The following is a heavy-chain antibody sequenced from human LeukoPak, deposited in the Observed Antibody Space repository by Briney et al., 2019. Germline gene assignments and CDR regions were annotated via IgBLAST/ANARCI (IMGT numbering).Heavy chain of an antibody. CDR1: GFTVSSNY. CDR2: TYSGGST. J-gene: IGHJ4*02. CDR3: ARDARITIFGSYYFDY. D-gene: IGHD3-3*01. Sequence: GGSLRLSCAASGFTVSSNYMSWVRQAPGKGLEWVSVTYSGGSTYYADSVKGRFTISRDNSKNTLYLQMNSLRAEDTAVYYCARDARITIFGSYYFDYWGQGTLVTVSS. V-gene: IGHV3-66*02.